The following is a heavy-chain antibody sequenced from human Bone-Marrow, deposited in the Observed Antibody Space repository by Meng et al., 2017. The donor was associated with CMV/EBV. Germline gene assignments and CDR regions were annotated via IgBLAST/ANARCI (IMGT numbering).Heavy chain of an antibody. CDR3: TTDITMIVVVITINY. Sequence: GESLKISCAASGFTFSNAWMSWVRQAPGKGLEWVGRIKSKTDGGTTDYAAPVKGRFTISRDDSKNTLYLQMSSLKTEDTAVYYCTTDITMIVVVITINYWGQGTLVTVSS. CDR1: GFTFSNAW. J-gene: IGHJ4*02. CDR2: IKSKTDGGTT. V-gene: IGHV3-15*01. D-gene: IGHD3-22*01.